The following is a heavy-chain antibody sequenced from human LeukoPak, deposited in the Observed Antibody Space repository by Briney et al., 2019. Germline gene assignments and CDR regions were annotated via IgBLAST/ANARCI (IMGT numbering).Heavy chain of an antibody. CDR2: ISYDGSNK. V-gene: IGHV3-30*18. D-gene: IGHD5/OR15-5a*01. Sequence: PGGSLRLSCAASGFTFSSYGMHWVRQAPGKGLEWVAVISYDGSNKFYADSVKGRFTISRDNSKNTLYLQMNSLRAEDTAVYYCAKASRSTSIDYWGQGPVVRVSS. CDR1: GFTFSSYG. J-gene: IGHJ4*02. CDR3: AKASRSTSIDY.